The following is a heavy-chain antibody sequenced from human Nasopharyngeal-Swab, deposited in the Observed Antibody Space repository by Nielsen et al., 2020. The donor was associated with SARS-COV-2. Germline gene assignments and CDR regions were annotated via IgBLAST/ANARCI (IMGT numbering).Heavy chain of an antibody. Sequence: PGKGLEWIGSIYYSGSTYYNPSLKSRVTISVDTSKNQFSLKLSSVTAADTAVYYCAKSPPRGWGYYYYMDVWGKGTTVTVSS. CDR2: IYYSGST. V-gene: IGHV4-39*01. D-gene: IGHD6-19*01. J-gene: IGHJ6*03. CDR3: AKSPPRGWGYYYYMDV.